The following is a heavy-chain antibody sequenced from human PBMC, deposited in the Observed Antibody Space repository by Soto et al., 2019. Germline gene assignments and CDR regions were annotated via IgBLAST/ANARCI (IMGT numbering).Heavy chain of an antibody. V-gene: IGHV3-33*01. J-gene: IGHJ5*02. Sequence: QVQLVESGGGVVQPGRSLRLSCTASGFTFSTYGMHWVRQAPGKGLEWVAVIWYDGSNKYYADSVKGRFTISRDNSNNTVYLQMNSLRAEDRAVYYCARDYEAGWFDPWGQGTLVTVSS. CDR3: ARDYEAGWFDP. D-gene: IGHD3-3*01. CDR2: IWYDGSNK. CDR1: GFTFSTYG.